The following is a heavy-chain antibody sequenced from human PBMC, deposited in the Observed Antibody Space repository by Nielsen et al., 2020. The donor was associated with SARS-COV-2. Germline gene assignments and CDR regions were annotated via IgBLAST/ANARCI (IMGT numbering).Heavy chain of an antibody. CDR1: GFTFSDSY. CDR2: ISSSGRYT. V-gene: IGHV3-11*06. CDR3: ARGDSSSWYYWFDP. J-gene: IGHJ5*02. D-gene: IGHD6-13*01. Sequence: GESLKISCAASGFTFSDSYMSWIRQAPGKGLEWISYISSSGRYTNHADSLKGRFTISRDNAKNSLYLQMNSLRAGDTAVYYCARGDSSSWYYWFDPWGQGTLVTVSS.